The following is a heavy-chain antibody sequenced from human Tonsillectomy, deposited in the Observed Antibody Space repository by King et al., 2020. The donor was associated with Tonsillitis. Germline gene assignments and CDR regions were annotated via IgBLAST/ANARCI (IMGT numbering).Heavy chain of an antibody. D-gene: IGHD3-16*02. CDR1: GFTFSSYS. J-gene: IGHJ4*02. CDR3: ARDMGVITFGGIIYTRGLNDY. CDR2: INSSSSYI. V-gene: IGHV3-21*01. Sequence: VQLVESGGGLVKPGGSLRLSCAASGFTFSSYSMNWVRQAPGKGLEWVSSINSSSSYIYYADSVKGRFTISRDNAKNSLYLQMNSLRAEDTAVYYCARDMGVITFGGIIYTRGLNDYWDQGTLVTVSS.